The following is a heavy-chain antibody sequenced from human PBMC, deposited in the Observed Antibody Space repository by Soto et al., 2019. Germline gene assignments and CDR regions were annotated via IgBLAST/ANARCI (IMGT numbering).Heavy chain of an antibody. Sequence: PSETLSLTCAVYGGSFSSYYWSWIRQPPGKGLEWIGEINHSGSTNYNPSLKSRVTISVDTSKNQFSLKLSSVTAADTAVYYCARASYDILTGYYLYYFDYWGQGTLVTVSS. CDR2: INHSGST. J-gene: IGHJ4*02. CDR1: GGSFSSYY. CDR3: ARASYDILTGYYLYYFDY. V-gene: IGHV4-34*01. D-gene: IGHD3-9*01.